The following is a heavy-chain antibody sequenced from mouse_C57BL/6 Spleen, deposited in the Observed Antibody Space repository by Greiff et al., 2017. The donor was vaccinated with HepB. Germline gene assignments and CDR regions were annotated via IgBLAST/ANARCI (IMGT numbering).Heavy chain of an antibody. D-gene: IGHD4-1*01. CDR1: GFTFSNYW. CDR2: IRLKSDNYAT. V-gene: IGHV6-3*01. J-gene: IGHJ2*01. Sequence: DVKVEESGGGLVQPGGSMKLSCVASGFTFSNYWMNWVRQSPEKGLEWVAQIRLKSDNYATHYAESVKGRFTISRDDSNSSVYLQMNNLRAEDTGIYYCTNWGFDYWGQGTTLTVSS. CDR3: TNWGFDY.